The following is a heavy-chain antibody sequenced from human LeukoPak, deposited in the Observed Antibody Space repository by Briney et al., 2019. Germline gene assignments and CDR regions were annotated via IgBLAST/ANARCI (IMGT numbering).Heavy chain of an antibody. CDR2: ISWNSGSI. CDR3: AKAGNRDFWSGYYFDY. V-gene: IGHV3-9*03. CDR1: GFTFDDYA. Sequence: GGSLRLSCAASGFTFDDYAMHWVRQAPGKGLEWVSGISWNSGSIGYADSVKGRFTISRDNAKNSPYLQMNSLRAEDMALYYCAKAGNRDFWSGYYFDYWGQGTLVTVSS. J-gene: IGHJ4*02. D-gene: IGHD3-3*01.